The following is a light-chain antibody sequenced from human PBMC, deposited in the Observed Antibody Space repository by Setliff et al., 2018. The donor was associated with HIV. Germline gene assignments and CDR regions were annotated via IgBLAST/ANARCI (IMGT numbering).Light chain of an antibody. Sequence: SALAQPASVSGSPGQSITISCTGTSSDVGDYNYVSWYQQHPGKAPKLMIYEVSKRPSGVSNRFSGSKSGNTASLTISGLQAEDEANYYCCSYAGGRTFVVFGGGTKVTVL. CDR2: EVS. J-gene: IGLJ2*01. CDR1: SSDVGDYNY. CDR3: CSYAGGRTFVV. V-gene: IGLV2-23*02.